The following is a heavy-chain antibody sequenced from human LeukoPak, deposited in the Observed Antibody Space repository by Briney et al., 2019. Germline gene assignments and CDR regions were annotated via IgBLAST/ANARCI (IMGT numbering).Heavy chain of an antibody. CDR1: GGSISSYY. V-gene: IGHV4-59*08. D-gene: IGHD3-10*01. CDR3: ARGSITMVRGVIEYYFDY. Sequence: SETLSLTCTVSGGSISSYYWSWIRQPPGKGLEWIGYIYYSGSTNYNPSLKSRVTISVDTSKNQFSLKLSSVTAADTAVYYCARGSITMVRGVIEYYFDYWGQGTLVTVSS. CDR2: IYYSGST. J-gene: IGHJ4*02.